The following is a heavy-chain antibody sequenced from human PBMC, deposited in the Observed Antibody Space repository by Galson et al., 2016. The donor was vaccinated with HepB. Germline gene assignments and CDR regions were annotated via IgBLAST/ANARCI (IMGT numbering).Heavy chain of an antibody. CDR2: IATYNGDT. V-gene: IGHV1-18*04. D-gene: IGHD2-2*01. CDR3: SRDRIKVVPPVIDWFDP. Sequence: SVKVSCKASGYTFTSYGISWVRQAPGQGLEWMGWIATYNGDTNYAQKFQGRLTMTTDTSTTTAYMELRSLRFDDTAVYYCSRDRIKVVPPVIDWFDPWCQGTLGTVSS. J-gene: IGHJ5*02. CDR1: GYTFTSYG.